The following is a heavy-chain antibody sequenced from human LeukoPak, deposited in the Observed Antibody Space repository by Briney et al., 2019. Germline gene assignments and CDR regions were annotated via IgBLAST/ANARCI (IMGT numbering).Heavy chain of an antibody. CDR1: GFTFDDYA. D-gene: IGHD3-10*01. CDR2: IRYDGSNK. V-gene: IGHV3-30*02. CDR3: AKDDYYGSGSSYYFDY. Sequence: GGSLRLSCAASGFTFDDYAMHWVRQAPGKGLEWVAFIRYDGSNKYYADSVKGRFTISRDNSKNTLYLQMNSLRAEDTAVYYCAKDDYYGSGSSYYFDYWGQGTLVTVSS. J-gene: IGHJ4*02.